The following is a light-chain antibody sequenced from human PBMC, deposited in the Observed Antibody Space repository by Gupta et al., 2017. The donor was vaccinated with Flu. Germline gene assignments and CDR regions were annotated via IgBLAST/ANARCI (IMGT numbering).Light chain of an antibody. CDR2: GND. CDR1: NSNIGAGYA. Sequence: QSVLTQPPSVSGAPGQRVTISCTGNNSNIGAGYAVHWYQQLPGTAPKLLIFGNDNRPSGVPDRFSGSKSGTSASLAITGLQAEDEADYYCQSYDSSRSGWVFGGGTKLTVL. J-gene: IGLJ3*02. CDR3: QSYDSSRSGWV. V-gene: IGLV1-40*01.